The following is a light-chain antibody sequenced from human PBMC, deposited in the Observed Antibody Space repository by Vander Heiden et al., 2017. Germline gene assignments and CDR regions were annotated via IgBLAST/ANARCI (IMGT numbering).Light chain of an antibody. CDR1: SSAVGGYNY. CDR2: DVS. J-gene: IGLJ1*01. V-gene: IGLV2-14*01. CDR3: SSYTSSSTGV. Sequence: QSALTQPASESGSQGQTITFPCTGTSSAVGGYNYVSWYQQHPGKAPNLMIYDVSNRPPGVSNRFSGTKSGNAASLTISGLQAEDEDDYYCSSYTSSSTGVFGTGTKVTVL.